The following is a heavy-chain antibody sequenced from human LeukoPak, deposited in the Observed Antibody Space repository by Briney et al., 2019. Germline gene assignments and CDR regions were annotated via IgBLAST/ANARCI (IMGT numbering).Heavy chain of an antibody. J-gene: IGHJ4*02. CDR2: IYYSGST. CDR3: ATRPHTGTHLV. Sequence: PSGTLSLTCTVSGGSISSSSYYWGWIRQPPGKGLEWIGSIYYSGSTYYNPSLKSRVTISVDTSKNQFSLKLSSVTAADTAVYYCATRPHTGTHLVWGQGTLVTVSS. D-gene: IGHD1-1*01. CDR1: GGSISSSSYY. V-gene: IGHV4-39*01.